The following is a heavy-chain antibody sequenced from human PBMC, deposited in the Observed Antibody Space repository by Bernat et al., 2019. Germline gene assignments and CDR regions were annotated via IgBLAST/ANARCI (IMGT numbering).Heavy chain of an antibody. V-gene: IGHV4-39*01. Sequence: QLQLQESGPGLVKPSETLSLTCTVSGGSISSSSYYWGWIRQPPGKGLEWIGSIYYSWSTYYNPSLKSRVTISVDTSKNQFSLKLSSVTAAETDVYYCARLGGTSYYDYSWGSYRQARLSYFQNWGQGTLVTVSS. J-gene: IGHJ1*01. CDR2: IYYSWST. CDR1: GGSISSSSYY. CDR3: ARLGGTSYYDYSWGSYRQARLSYFQN. D-gene: IGHD3-16*02.